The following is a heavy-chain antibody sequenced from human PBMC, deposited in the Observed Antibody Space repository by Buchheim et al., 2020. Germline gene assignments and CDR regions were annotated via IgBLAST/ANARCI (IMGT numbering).Heavy chain of an antibody. CDR2: IYYSGST. V-gene: IGHV4-30-4*01. Sequence: QVQLQESGPGLVKPSQTLSLTCTVSGGSISSGDYYWSWIRQPPGKGLEWIGYIYYSGSTYYNPSLKSRVNISVDTSKNQLSLKLSSVTAADTAVYYCARALPRQLLPLAVNWFDPWGQGTL. J-gene: IGHJ5*02. CDR3: ARALPRQLLPLAVNWFDP. CDR1: GGSISSGDYY. D-gene: IGHD2-2*01.